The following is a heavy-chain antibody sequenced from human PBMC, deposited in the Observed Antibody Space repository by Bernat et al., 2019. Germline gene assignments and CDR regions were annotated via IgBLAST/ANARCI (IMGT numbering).Heavy chain of an antibody. Sequence: EVQLVESGGGLVQPGGSLRLSCAASGFTFSSYWMSWVRQAPGKGLEWVANIKQDGSEKYYVDSVKDRITISRDNAKNSLYLQMNSLRAEDTAVYYCARDDYGGNGDYWGQGTLVTVSS. V-gene: IGHV3-7*04. CDR2: IKQDGSEK. CDR3: ARDDYGGNGDY. CDR1: GFTFSSYW. J-gene: IGHJ4*02. D-gene: IGHD4-23*01.